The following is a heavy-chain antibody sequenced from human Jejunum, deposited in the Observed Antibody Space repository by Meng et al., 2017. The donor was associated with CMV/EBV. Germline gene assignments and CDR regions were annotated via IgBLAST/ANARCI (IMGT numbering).Heavy chain of an antibody. Sequence: CKASGYTFTNFALNWVRQAPGQGLKWVGVINSNTGNPMYAPGFTGRFVFSLDTSVNTAYLQINSLRAEDTAVYFCARKYLSGSGIDYWGQGTLVTVSS. V-gene: IGHV7-4-1*02. CDR2: INSNTGNP. J-gene: IGHJ4*02. CDR3: ARKYLSGSGIDY. D-gene: IGHD3-10*01. CDR1: GYTFTNFA.